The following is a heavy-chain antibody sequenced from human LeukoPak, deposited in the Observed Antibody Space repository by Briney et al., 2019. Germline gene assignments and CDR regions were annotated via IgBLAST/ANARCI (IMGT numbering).Heavy chain of an antibody. CDR2: INQSGST. CDR3: ARGHPENGNSDY. Sequence: PSETLSLTCAVYGGSFSGYYWSWIRQPPGKGLEWIGEINQSGSTNYNPSLKSRVTISVDTSKNQFSLKLSSVTAADTAVYYCARGHPENGNSDYWGQGTLVTVSS. CDR1: GGSFSGYY. J-gene: IGHJ4*02. V-gene: IGHV4-34*01. D-gene: IGHD1-14*01.